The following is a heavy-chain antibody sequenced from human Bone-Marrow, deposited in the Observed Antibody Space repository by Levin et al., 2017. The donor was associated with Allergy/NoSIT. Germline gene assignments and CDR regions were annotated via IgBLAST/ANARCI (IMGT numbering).Heavy chain of an antibody. V-gene: IGHV3-7*01. CDR3: ARRDTPGGGRGYYYGMDV. J-gene: IGHJ6*02. D-gene: IGHD2-15*01. CDR1: GFTFSSYW. Sequence: QAGESLKISCAASGFTFSSYWMSWVRQAPGKGLEWVANIKQDGSEKYYVDSVKGRFTISRDNAKNSLYLQMNSLRAEDTAVYYCARRDTPGGGRGYYYGMDVWGQGTTVTVSS. CDR2: IKQDGSEK.